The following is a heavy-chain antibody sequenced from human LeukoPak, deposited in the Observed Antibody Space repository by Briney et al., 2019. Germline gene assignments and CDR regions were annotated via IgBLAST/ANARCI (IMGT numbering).Heavy chain of an antibody. D-gene: IGHD5-18*01. V-gene: IGHV3-11*06. CDR3: ARVVHEYVRTAMPDY. CDR1: GFTFSDYY. CDR2: ISSSSSYI. Sequence: GGSLRLSCAASGFTFSDYYMSWIRQAPGKGLEWVSSISSSSSYIYYADSVKGRFTISRDNAKNSLYLQMNSLRAEDTAVYYCARVVHEYVRTAMPDYWGQGTLVTVSS. J-gene: IGHJ4*02.